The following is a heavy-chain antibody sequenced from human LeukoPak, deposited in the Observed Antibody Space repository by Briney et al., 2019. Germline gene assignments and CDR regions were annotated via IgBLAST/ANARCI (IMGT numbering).Heavy chain of an antibody. CDR3: ARTRSSGDYDAFDV. CDR1: GFSLSNSEVG. D-gene: IGHD3-22*01. J-gene: IGHJ3*01. Sequence: SGPTLVKPTQTLTLTCSFSGFSLSNSEVGVGWIRQPPGKALEWLALIYWDDDKRFSRSLKSRLTITKDTAKNQVVLTLSNMDPVDTPTYHCARTRSSGDYDAFDVWGQGTMVTVSS. V-gene: IGHV2-5*02. CDR2: IYWDDDK.